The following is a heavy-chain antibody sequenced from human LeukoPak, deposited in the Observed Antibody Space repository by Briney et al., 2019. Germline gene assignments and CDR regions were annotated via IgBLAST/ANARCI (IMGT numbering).Heavy chain of an antibody. CDR3: ARSPTTYCSSTSCYLDY. D-gene: IGHD2-2*01. CDR1: GLTFGRYW. Sequence: GGSLRLSCEASGLTFGRYWMTWVRQAPGKGLEWVANIKQDGSEKYYVDSVKGRFTISRDNSKNTLYLQVNSLRAEDTAVYYCARSPTTYCSSTSCYLDYWGQGTLVTVSS. J-gene: IGHJ4*02. CDR2: IKQDGSEK. V-gene: IGHV3-7*01.